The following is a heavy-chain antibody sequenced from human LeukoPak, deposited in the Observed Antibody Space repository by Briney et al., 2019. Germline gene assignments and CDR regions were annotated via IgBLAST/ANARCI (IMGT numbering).Heavy chain of an antibody. V-gene: IGHV4-34*01. Sequence: PSETLSLTCGVYGGSFSIYCWNWIRQPPGKGLEWIGEINQSGSTKCNPSLKSRVTISVDTSKNQFSLKLSSVTAADTAVYYCATMGSGSYFNFWGQGSLVTVSS. D-gene: IGHD1-26*01. CDR1: GGSFSIYC. CDR3: ATMGSGSYFNF. J-gene: IGHJ4*02. CDR2: INQSGST.